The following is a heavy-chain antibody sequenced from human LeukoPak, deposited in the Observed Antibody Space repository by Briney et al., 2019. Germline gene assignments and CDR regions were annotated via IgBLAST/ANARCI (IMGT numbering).Heavy chain of an antibody. CDR1: GYTFTGYY. CDR3: ARNDYGALYGMDV. Sequence: AASVKVSCKASGYTFTGYYMHRVRQAPGQGLEWMGRINPNSGGTNYAQKFQGRVTMTRDTSISTAYMELSRLRSDDTAVYYCARNDYGALYGMDVWGQGTTVTVSS. CDR2: INPNSGGT. V-gene: IGHV1-2*06. D-gene: IGHD4-17*01. J-gene: IGHJ6*02.